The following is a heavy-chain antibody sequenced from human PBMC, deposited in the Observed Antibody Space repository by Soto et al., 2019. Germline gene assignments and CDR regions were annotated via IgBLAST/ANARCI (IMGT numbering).Heavy chain of an antibody. V-gene: IGHV1-2*02. CDR2: INSSSSDS. D-gene: IGHD2-8*01. Sequence: QAHLVQSGAEVKKPGASVKVSCKASGYTFTGYTFPWVRQAPGQGLEWMAWINSSSSDSSFAPKIQGRVTVTMDAPSSTAYMELTRLRSDDTAVYYCATEMATIKGFFDKWGQGTPVAVSS. CDR3: ATEMATIKGFFDK. CDR1: GYTFTGYT. J-gene: IGHJ4*02.